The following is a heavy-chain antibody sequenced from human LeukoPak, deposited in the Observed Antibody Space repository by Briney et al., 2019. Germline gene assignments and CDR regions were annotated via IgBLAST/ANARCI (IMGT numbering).Heavy chain of an antibody. CDR2: IYYSGST. Sequence: PSETLSLTCTVSGGSIRGYFWTWIRQPPGKGLEWIGYIYYSGSTNYNPSLKSRVTIAVDTSKNQFSLRLSSVTAADTAVCYCASALYCGGDCYSGRYFFDYWGQGTLVTVSS. CDR3: ASALYCGGDCYSGRYFFDY. CDR1: GGSIRGYF. V-gene: IGHV4-59*01. D-gene: IGHD2-21*02. J-gene: IGHJ4*02.